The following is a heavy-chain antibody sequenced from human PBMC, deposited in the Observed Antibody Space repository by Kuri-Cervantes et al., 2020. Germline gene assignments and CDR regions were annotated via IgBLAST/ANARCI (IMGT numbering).Heavy chain of an antibody. Sequence: SETLSLTCKVPGGPISSYYWSWIRQPAGKGLEWIGRIYTSGSTNYNPSLKSRVTMSVGTSKNQFSLKLSSVTAAETAVYYCASEYGLGGSSGWYEVPLPSGAFDIWGRGTTVTVSS. V-gene: IGHV4-4*07. D-gene: IGHD6-19*01. CDR1: GGPISSYY. CDR2: IYTSGST. CDR3: ASEYGLGGSSGWYEVPLPSGAFDI. J-gene: IGHJ3*02.